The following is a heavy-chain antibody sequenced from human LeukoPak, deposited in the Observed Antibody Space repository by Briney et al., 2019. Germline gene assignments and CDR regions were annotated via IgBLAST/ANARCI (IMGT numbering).Heavy chain of an antibody. V-gene: IGHV3-53*01. CDR2: IYSGGYT. D-gene: IGHD6-19*01. J-gene: IGHJ4*02. CDR1: GFTVSTNY. CDR3: ATSIAVAGTPDY. Sequence: GGSLRLSCAASGFTVSTNYMSWVRQAPGKGLEWVSVIYSGGYTYYADSVKGRFIISRDYSKNTLYLQMNSLRAEDTAVYYCATSIAVAGTPDYWGQGTLVTVSS.